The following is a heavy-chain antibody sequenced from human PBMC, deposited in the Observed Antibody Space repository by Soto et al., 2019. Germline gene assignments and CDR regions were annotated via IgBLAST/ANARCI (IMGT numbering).Heavy chain of an antibody. CDR2: INPSGGST. V-gene: IGHV1-46*01. CDR3: AATFDSGSYDFGGHPW. CDR1: GYTFTSYY. J-gene: IGHJ4*02. D-gene: IGHD2-21*01. Sequence: ASVKVSCKASGYTFTSYYRHWVRQAPGQGLEWMGIINPSGGSTSYAQKFQARVTITRDKSTSTAYMELSGLRSEDTAVYYCAATFDSGSYDFGGHPWWGQGTLVTVSS.